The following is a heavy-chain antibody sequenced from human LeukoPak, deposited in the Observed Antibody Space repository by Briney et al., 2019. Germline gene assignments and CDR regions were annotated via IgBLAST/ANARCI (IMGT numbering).Heavy chain of an antibody. Sequence: SQTLSLTCAISGDSVSSNSAAWNWLRQSPSRGLEWLGRTYYRSKWYNDYAISVKSRITINPDTSKNQFSLQLNSVTPEDTAVYYCARDQNNHSSSWYWWEYYFDYWGQGTLVTVSS. J-gene: IGHJ4*02. CDR1: GDSVSSNSAA. D-gene: IGHD6-13*01. CDR2: TYYRSKWYN. CDR3: ARDQNNHSSSWYWWEYYFDY. V-gene: IGHV6-1*01.